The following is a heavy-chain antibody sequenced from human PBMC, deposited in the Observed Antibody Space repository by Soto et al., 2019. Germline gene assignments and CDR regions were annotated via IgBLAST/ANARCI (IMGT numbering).Heavy chain of an antibody. J-gene: IGHJ5*02. Sequence: SETLSLTCAVYGGSFSGYYWSWIRQPPGKGLEWIGEINHSGSANYNPSLKSRVTISVDTSKNQFSLKLSSVTAADTAVYYCARGEEPGRLDPWGQGTMVTVS. CDR3: ARGEEPGRLDP. V-gene: IGHV4-34*01. D-gene: IGHD1-26*01. CDR1: GGSFSGYY. CDR2: INHSGSA.